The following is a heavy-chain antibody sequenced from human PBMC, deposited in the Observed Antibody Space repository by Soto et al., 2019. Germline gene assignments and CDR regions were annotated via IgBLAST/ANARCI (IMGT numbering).Heavy chain of an antibody. J-gene: IGHJ4*02. CDR3: ARDNITMIVVVTVSGYDY. CDR2: IRQDGSEK. V-gene: IGHV3-7*03. D-gene: IGHD3-22*01. CDR1: GFTFSSYW. Sequence: GGSLRLSCAASGFTFSSYWMSWVRQAPGKGLEWVANIRQDGSEKYYVDSVKGRFTISRDNAKNSLYLQMSSLRAEDTAVYYCARDNITMIVVVTVSGYDYWGQGTLVTVSS.